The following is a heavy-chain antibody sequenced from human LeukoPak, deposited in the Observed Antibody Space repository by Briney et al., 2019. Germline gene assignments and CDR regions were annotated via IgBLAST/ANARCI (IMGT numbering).Heavy chain of an antibody. CDR1: GFTFSTYG. D-gene: IGHD3-10*01. V-gene: IGHV3-23*01. CDR2: ISGSGDTT. CDR3: AKDHNYASGSSYLVGPHYYYMDV. Sequence: PGGSLRLSCAASGFTFSTYGMNWVRQAPGKGLEWVSAISGSGDTTYYADSVKGRFTISRDNSRNTPYLEIHSLRAEDAAVYNCAKDHNYASGSSYLVGPHYYYMDVWGKGTTVTISS. J-gene: IGHJ6*03.